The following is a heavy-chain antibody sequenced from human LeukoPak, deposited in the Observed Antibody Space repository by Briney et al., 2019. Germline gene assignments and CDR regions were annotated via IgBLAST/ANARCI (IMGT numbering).Heavy chain of an antibody. CDR3: VRDRITMVRGVRNWFDP. D-gene: IGHD3-10*01. J-gene: IGHJ5*02. CDR1: GFIFSTYG. V-gene: IGHV3-33*01. Sequence: GGSLRLSCAASGFIFSTYGMHWVRQAPGKGLEWVALIWYDGSDEHYADSVKGRFTISRDNSRSTLYLQMNSLRVEDTAVYYCVRDRITMVRGVRNWFDPWGQGTLVTVSS. CDR2: IWYDGSDE.